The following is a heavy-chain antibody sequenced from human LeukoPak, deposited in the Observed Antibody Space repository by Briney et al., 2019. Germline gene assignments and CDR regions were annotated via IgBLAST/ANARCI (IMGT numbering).Heavy chain of an antibody. J-gene: IGHJ4*02. CDR1: GFTFSTYA. Sequence: GGSLRLSCAASGFTFSTYAMDWVRQAPGKGLEWISAVSGSGDSTYYADSVKGRSTISRDKSKNTLFLQMNSLRAEDTAVYYCAKESRFNWFLDHWGQGTLVTVSS. V-gene: IGHV3-23*01. CDR3: AKESRFNWFLDH. D-gene: IGHD1-20*01. CDR2: VSGSGDST.